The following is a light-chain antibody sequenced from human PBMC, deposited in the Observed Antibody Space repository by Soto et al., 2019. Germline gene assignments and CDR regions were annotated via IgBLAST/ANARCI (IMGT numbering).Light chain of an antibody. Sequence: EVVLTQSPGTLSLSPGERATLPCRPSQSISLSLAWYQHKPGQAPRLLIYDASKRATGIPARFSGSGSGTDFTLSISSLEPEDFAVYYCQQRTDWPPWTFGQGTKVDIK. V-gene: IGKV3-11*01. CDR3: QQRTDWPPWT. CDR2: DAS. J-gene: IGKJ1*01. CDR1: QSISLS.